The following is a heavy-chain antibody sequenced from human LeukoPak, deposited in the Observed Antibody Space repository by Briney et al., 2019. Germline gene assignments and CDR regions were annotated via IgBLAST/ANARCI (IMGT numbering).Heavy chain of an antibody. D-gene: IGHD4-17*01. CDR3: ARINYGDYWFDP. J-gene: IGHJ5*02. Sequence: SETLSLTCAVYGGSFSSGGYYWSWIRQHPGKGLEWIGYIYYSGSTYYNPSLKSRVTISVDTSKNQFSLKLSSVTAADTAVYYCARINYGDYWFDPWGQGTLVTVSS. CDR1: GGSFSSGGYY. CDR2: IYYSGST. V-gene: IGHV4-31*11.